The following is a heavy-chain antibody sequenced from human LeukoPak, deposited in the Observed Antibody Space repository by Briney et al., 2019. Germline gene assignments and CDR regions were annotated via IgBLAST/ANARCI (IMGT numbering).Heavy chain of an antibody. Sequence: GGSLRLSCAASGFTFSDYYMSWIRQAPGKGLEWVSYISSSSSYTNYADSVKGRFTISRDNAKNSLYLQMNSLRAEDTAVYYCARGTQQQLVRLGYWGQGTLVTVSS. V-gene: IGHV3-11*05. J-gene: IGHJ4*02. D-gene: IGHD6-13*01. CDR3: ARGTQQQLVRLGY. CDR1: GFTFSDYY. CDR2: ISSSSSYT.